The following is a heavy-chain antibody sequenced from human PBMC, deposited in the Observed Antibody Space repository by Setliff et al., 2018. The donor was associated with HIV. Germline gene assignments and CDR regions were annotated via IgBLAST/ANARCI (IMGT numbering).Heavy chain of an antibody. Sequence: WQTLSLTCALSGDRVLSSRAAWNWIRQSPSGGLEWLGRIYYRSKWYSEYAVSVKSRLTIKPDTLENRFSLQLSSVTPEDTAVYFCARDCDPSRYYYLSLFDFWGQGTPVTVSS. J-gene: IGHJ4*02. D-gene: IGHD3-22*01. V-gene: IGHV6-1*01. CDR1: GDRVLSSRAA. CDR2: IYYRSKWYS. CDR3: ARDCDPSRYYYLSLFDF.